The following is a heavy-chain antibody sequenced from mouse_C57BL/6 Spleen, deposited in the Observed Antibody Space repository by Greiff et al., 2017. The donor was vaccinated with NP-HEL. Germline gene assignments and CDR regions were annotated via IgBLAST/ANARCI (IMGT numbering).Heavy chain of an antibody. V-gene: IGHV5-4*01. Sequence: EVQLQESGGGLVKPGGSLKLSCAASGFTFSSYAMSWVRQTPEKRLEWVATISDGGSYTYYPDNVKGRFTISRDNAKNNLYLQMSHLKSEDTAMYYCARGWYDYAWFAYWGQGTLVTVAA. J-gene: IGHJ3*01. CDR1: GFTFSSYA. CDR2: ISDGGSYT. CDR3: ARGWYDYAWFAY. D-gene: IGHD2-4*01.